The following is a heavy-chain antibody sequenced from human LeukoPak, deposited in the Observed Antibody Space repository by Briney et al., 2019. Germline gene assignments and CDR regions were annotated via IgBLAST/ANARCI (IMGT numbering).Heavy chain of an antibody. CDR1: GYTFIGHY. CDR2: INPNNGGT. J-gene: IGHJ6*03. CDR3: ARALSPYYYYYMDV. V-gene: IGHV1-2*02. Sequence: ASVKVSCKASGYTFIGHYIHWVRQAPGQGLEWMGWINPNNGGTNYAQKFQGRVTMTRDTSISTAYMELSSLRSEDTAVYYCARALSPYYYYYMDVWGKGTTVTVSS.